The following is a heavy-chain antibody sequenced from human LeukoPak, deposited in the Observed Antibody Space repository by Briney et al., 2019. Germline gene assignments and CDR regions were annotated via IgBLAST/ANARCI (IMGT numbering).Heavy chain of an antibody. Sequence: ASVKVSCKASGYTFTSYYMHWVRQAPGQGLEWMGIINPSGGSTSYAQKFQGRVTMTRDTSTSTVYKELSSLRSEDTVVYYCARDYPEHYYGMDVWGQGTTVTVSS. V-gene: IGHV1-46*01. J-gene: IGHJ6*02. D-gene: IGHD3-16*02. CDR3: ARDYPEHYYGMDV. CDR2: INPSGGST. CDR1: GYTFTSYY.